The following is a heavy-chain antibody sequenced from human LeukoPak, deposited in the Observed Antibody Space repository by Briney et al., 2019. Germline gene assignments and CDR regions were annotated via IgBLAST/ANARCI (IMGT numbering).Heavy chain of an antibody. J-gene: IGHJ3*02. Sequence: GGSLRLSCAASGSTFNNDWMNWVRQAPGKGLEWVGRIKSKIDGGTTDYAAPVKGRFTISRDDSKNTLYLQMNSLKTEDTAVYYCTTGGNVLVAGTRAFDIWGQGTVVTVSS. V-gene: IGHV3-15*07. CDR1: GSTFNNDW. CDR2: IKSKIDGGTT. CDR3: TTGGNVLVAGTRAFDI. D-gene: IGHD6-19*01.